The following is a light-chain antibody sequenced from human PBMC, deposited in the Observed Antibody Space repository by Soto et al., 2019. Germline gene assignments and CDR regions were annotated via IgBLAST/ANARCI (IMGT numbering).Light chain of an antibody. CDR2: DAS. CDR3: KKYNSASRT. CDR1: QSVSSH. V-gene: IGKV3-11*01. J-gene: IGKJ1*01. Sequence: EIVVTQSPATLSLSPGERATLSCRASQSVSSHLAWYQQKPGQAPRLLIDDASNRATGIQARFSGSGSGTDFTLTIRSLQPEDVATYYCKKYNSASRTVGQGTKVDIK.